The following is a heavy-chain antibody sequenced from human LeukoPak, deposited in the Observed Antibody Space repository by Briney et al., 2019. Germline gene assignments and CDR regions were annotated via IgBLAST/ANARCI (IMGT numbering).Heavy chain of an antibody. Sequence: GGSLRLSCATFWMTWVRQVPGKGLEWVANINREGNEKYYVDSVKGRFTISRDNAKNSVDLQMDSLRVEDTAVYYCARVGTWELQRVFDFWGQGTLATVSS. V-gene: IGHV3-7*01. J-gene: IGHJ4*02. CDR1: W. D-gene: IGHD1-26*01. CDR3: ARVGTWELQRVFDF. CDR2: INREGNEK.